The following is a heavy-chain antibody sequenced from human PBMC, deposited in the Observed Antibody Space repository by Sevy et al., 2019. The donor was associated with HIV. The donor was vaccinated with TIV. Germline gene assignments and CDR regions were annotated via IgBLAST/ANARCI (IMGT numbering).Heavy chain of an antibody. Sequence: GGSLRLSCAASGSTFSSSAMHWVRQISGKDLEWVSAIGTEGDTYYPGSVKGRFTISRENTKNSLYLQMNNLRAGDTAVYYCARAHSSGYYDFDYRGRGTLVTVSS. J-gene: IGHJ4*02. CDR3: ARAHSSGYYDFDY. CDR1: GSTFSSSA. V-gene: IGHV3-13*01. D-gene: IGHD3-22*01. CDR2: IGTEGDT.